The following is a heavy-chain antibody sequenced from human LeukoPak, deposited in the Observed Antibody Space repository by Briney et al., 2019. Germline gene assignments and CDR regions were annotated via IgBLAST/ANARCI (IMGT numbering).Heavy chain of an antibody. J-gene: IGHJ4*02. D-gene: IGHD1-1*01. V-gene: IGHV1-2*02. CDR2: INPNSGGT. Sequence: ASVKVSCKASGYTFTGYYMHWVRQAPGQGLEWMGWINPNSGGTNYAQKFQGRGTMTRDTSISTAYMELSRLRSDDTAVYYCARGGDGFSVLEPLLWGQGTLVTVSS. CDR3: ARGGDGFSVLEPLL. CDR1: GYTFTGYY.